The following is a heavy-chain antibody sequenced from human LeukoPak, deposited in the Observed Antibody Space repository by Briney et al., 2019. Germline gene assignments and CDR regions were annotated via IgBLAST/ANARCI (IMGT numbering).Heavy chain of an antibody. V-gene: IGHV3-23*01. CDR3: AKDGEEQQLGYYFDY. D-gene: IGHD6-13*01. CDR1: GFTFSSYA. J-gene: IGHJ4*02. Sequence: PGGSLRLSCAASGFTFSSYAMSWVRQAPGKGLGGVSAISRSGGSTYYADSVKGRFTISRDNSKNTLYLQMNSLRAEDTAVYYCAKDGEEQQLGYYFDYWGQGTLVTVSS. CDR2: ISRSGGST.